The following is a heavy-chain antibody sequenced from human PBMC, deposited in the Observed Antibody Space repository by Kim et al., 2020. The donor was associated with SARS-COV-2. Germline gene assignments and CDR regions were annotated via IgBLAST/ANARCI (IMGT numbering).Heavy chain of an antibody. D-gene: IGHD6-13*01. Sequence: ASVKVSCKASGYTFTSYGISWVRQAPGQGLEWMGWISAYNGNTNYAQKLQGRVTMTTDTSTSTAYMELRSLRSDDTAVYYCARGNGGQQLVPKGGMDVWGQGTTVTVSS. CDR3: ARGNGGQQLVPKGGMDV. V-gene: IGHV1-18*01. CDR2: ISAYNGNT. J-gene: IGHJ6*02. CDR1: GYTFTSYG.